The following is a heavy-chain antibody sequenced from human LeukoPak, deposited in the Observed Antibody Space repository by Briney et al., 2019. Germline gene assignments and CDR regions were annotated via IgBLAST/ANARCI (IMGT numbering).Heavy chain of an antibody. CDR3: ARLVRITDCSSTSCYEGWFDP. CDR1: GFTFDDYG. Sequence: GGPLRLSCAASGFTFDDYGMSWVRQAPGKGLEWVSGINWNGGSTGYADSVKGRFTISRDNAKNSLYLQMNSLRAEDTALYYCARLVRITDCSSTSCYEGWFDPWGQGTLVTVSS. V-gene: IGHV3-20*04. D-gene: IGHD2-2*01. CDR2: INWNGGST. J-gene: IGHJ5*02.